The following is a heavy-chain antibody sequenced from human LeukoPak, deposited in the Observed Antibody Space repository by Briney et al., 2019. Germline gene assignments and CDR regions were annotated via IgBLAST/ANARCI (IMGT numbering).Heavy chain of an antibody. Sequence: ASVKVSCKASGYIFTGYYMHWVRQAPGQGLEWMGWINPNSGGTNYAQKFQGRVTMTRDTSISTAYMELSRLRSDDTAVYYCARDAVDIAVAGTFDYWGQGTLVTVSS. CDR3: ARDAVDIAVAGTFDY. CDR2: INPNSGGT. J-gene: IGHJ4*02. V-gene: IGHV1-2*02. D-gene: IGHD6-19*01. CDR1: GYIFTGYY.